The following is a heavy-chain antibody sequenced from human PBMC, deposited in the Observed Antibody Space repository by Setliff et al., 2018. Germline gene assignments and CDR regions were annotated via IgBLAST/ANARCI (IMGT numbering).Heavy chain of an antibody. Sequence: SETLSLTCTVSGGSISSSSYYWGWIRQPPGKGLEWIGSIYYSGSTYYNPSLKSRVTISVDTSKNQFSLKLSSVTAADTAVYYCARVPRFTDTRNAFDIWGQGTMGTVSS. CDR3: ARVPRFTDTRNAFDI. J-gene: IGHJ3*02. D-gene: IGHD5-18*01. CDR2: IYYSGST. V-gene: IGHV4-39*07. CDR1: GGSISSSSYY.